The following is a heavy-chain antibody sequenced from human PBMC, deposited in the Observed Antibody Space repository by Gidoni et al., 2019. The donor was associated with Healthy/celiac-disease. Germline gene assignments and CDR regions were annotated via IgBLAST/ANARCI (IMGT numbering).Heavy chain of an antibody. D-gene: IGHD3-10*01. V-gene: IGHV4-59*01. CDR3: ARAKGVGNYFDY. J-gene: IGHJ4*02. CDR1: GGSISSYY. Sequence: QVQLQESGPGLVKPSETLSLTCPVSGGSISSYYWSWIRQPPGKGLEWIGYIYYSGSTNYNPSRKSRVTISVDTSKNQFSLKLSSVTAADTAVYYCARAKGVGNYFDYWGQGTLVTVSS. CDR2: IYYSGST.